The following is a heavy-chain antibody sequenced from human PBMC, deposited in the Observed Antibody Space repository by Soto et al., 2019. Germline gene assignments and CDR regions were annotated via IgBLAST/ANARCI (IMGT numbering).Heavy chain of an antibody. J-gene: IGHJ4*02. Sequence: EVPLVESGGGLIQPGGSLRLSCAASGFTVSSKYMTWVRQAPGKGLEWVSVIYGGGTTYYADSVKGRFTISRDNSKNTLYLQRNSLRAEDTAVYYCVQTTGWPGFDFWGQGTLVTVSS. CDR2: IYGGGTT. V-gene: IGHV3-53*01. D-gene: IGHD6-19*01. CDR3: VQTTGWPGFDF. CDR1: GFTVSSKY.